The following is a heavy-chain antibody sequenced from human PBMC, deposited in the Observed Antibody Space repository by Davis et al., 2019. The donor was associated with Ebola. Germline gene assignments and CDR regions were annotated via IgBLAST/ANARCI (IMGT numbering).Heavy chain of an antibody. CDR2: INAGNGNT. J-gene: IGHJ6*04. CDR1: GYTFTSYA. V-gene: IGHV1-3*01. CDR3: ARDIVVVVAATGVYYYGMDV. D-gene: IGHD2-15*01. Sequence: AASVKVSCKASGYTFTSYAMHWVRQAPGQRLEWMGWINAGNGNTKYSQKFQGRVTITRDTSASTVYMELSSLRSEDTAVYYCARDIVVVVAATGVYYYGMDVWGKGTTVTVSS.